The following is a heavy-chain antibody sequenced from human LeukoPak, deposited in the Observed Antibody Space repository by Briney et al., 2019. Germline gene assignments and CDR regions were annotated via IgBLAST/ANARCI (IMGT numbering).Heavy chain of an antibody. CDR1: GFTLSIYA. J-gene: IGHJ4*02. CDR2: ISYIGGST. V-gene: IGHV3-64*01. D-gene: IGHD6-19*01. Sequence: PGGSLRLSCAASGFTLSIYAMHWVRQASRKGLVYVSAISYIGGSTYYANSVKGRFTISGDNSKNTLYLQMGSLRAEDMAVYYCERDMESSGWFPLDYCGQGTLVTVSS. CDR3: ERDMESSGWFPLDY.